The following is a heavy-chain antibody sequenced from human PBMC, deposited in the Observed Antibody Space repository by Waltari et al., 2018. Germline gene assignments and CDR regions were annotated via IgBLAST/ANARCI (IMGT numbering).Heavy chain of an antibody. CDR1: GVSLTSNRPY. V-gene: IGHV4-39*01. Sequence: QLQLQESGPRLVRPSETLSHICRLSGVSLTSNRPYWAWIRQSPGQGLEWIGTVSYSGTTYISPSLKSRVSVSRDTSKNQVSLILGSVTAADMAVYYCATYIGASVGTAAFDVWGQGTMVTVSS. CDR2: VSYSGTT. J-gene: IGHJ3*01. CDR3: ATYIGASVGTAAFDV. D-gene: IGHD5-12*01.